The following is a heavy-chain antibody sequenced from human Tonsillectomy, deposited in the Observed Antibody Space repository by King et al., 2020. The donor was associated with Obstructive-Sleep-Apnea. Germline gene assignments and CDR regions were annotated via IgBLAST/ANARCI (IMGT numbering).Heavy chain of an antibody. V-gene: IGHV4-39*07. J-gene: IGHJ4*02. CDR3: ARDRGGLEGPLAGLWDY. D-gene: IGHD3-3*01. CDR1: GGYISSTSYF. Sequence: LQLQESGPGLVKPSETLSLTCTVSGGYISSTSYFWGWIRQPPGKRLEWIGSMSYSGSIYYNPSLKSRVTISVDTSKSRFSLNLSSVTAADTAVYYCARDRGGLEGPLAGLWDYWGQGTLVTVSS. CDR2: MSYSGSI.